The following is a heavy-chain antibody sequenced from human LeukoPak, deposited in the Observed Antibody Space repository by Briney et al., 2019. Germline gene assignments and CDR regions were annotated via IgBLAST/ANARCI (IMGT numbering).Heavy chain of an antibody. CDR1: GFTFNRYG. V-gene: IGHV3-23*01. CDR2: ISASGANR. D-gene: IGHD4-23*01. Sequence: GGSLRLSCAASGFTFNRYGMSWVRQAPGKGLEWVSGISASGANRYYADSVKGRFTISRDNSKNTLYLQMNSLRAEDTAVYYCAKNWMTAVVTPVLDYWGQGTLVTVSS. CDR3: AKNWMTAVVTPVLDY. J-gene: IGHJ4*02.